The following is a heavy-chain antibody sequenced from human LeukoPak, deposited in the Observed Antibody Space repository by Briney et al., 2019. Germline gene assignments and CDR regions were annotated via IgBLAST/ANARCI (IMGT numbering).Heavy chain of an antibody. CDR1: GYTFTSYD. Sequence: GASVKVSCTASGYTFTSYDINWVRQATGQGLEWMGWMNPNSGNTGYAQKFQGRVTMTRNTSISTAYMELSSLRSEDTAVYYCARGVGTKLLWFGESSHIDYWGQGTLVTVSS. V-gene: IGHV1-8*01. J-gene: IGHJ4*02. D-gene: IGHD3-10*01. CDR2: MNPNSGNT. CDR3: ARGVGTKLLWFGESSHIDY.